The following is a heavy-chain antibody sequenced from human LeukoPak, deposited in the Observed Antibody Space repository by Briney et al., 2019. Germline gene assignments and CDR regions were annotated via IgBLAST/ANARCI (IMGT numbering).Heavy chain of an antibody. CDR2: INPNSGGT. CDR3: AKYHTMVLVELYDFDY. D-gene: IGHD3-10*01. J-gene: IGHJ4*02. Sequence: PGASVTVSCKASGYTFTGYYMHWVRQAPGQGLEWMGWINPNSGGTNYAQKFQGRVTMTRDTSISTAYMELSRLRSDDTAVYYCAKYHTMVLVELYDFDYWGQGTLVTVSS. V-gene: IGHV1-2*02. CDR1: GYTFTGYY.